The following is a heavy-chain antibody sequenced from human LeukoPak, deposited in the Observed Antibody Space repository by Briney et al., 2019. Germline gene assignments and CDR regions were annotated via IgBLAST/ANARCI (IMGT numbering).Heavy chain of an antibody. CDR2: ISATAGST. CDR1: GFTFSKYS. V-gene: IGHV3-23*01. J-gene: IGHJ4*02. Sequence: GGSLRLSCAASGFTFSKYSMSWVRQAPGKGLEWVSGISATAGSTYHADPVKGRFTISRDDSQNTLFLQMNSLRAEDTAVYYCAKRAPIERGYTYGGVFDYWGQGTLVTVSS. D-gene: IGHD5-18*01. CDR3: AKRAPIERGYTYGGVFDY.